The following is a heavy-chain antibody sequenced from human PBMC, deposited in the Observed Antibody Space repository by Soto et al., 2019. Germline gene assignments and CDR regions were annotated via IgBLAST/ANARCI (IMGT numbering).Heavy chain of an antibody. V-gene: IGHV3-30-3*01. Sequence: PVGSLRLSCAASGFTFSSYAMHWVRQAPGKGLEWVAVISYDGSNKYFADSVRGQFSISRDNAKNSLYLQMNSLRAEDTAVYYCARGGIRYGMDVWGQGTTVTVSS. CDR2: ISYDGSNK. J-gene: IGHJ6*02. CDR3: ARGGIRYGMDV. D-gene: IGHD3-16*01. CDR1: GFTFSSYA.